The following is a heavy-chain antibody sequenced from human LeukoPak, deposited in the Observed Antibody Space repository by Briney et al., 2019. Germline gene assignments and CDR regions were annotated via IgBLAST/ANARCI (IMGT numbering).Heavy chain of an antibody. CDR3: TTSPGDPFDY. CDR1: GYTFTGFH. CDR2: INPNSGDT. V-gene: IGHV1-2*02. Sequence: ASVKVSCKASGYTFTGFHIHWVRQAPGQGLEYMGWINPNSGDTNYAQKFQGRVTTTRDTSISTAYMELSSLRFDDTAVYYCTTSPGDPFDYWAREPWSPSPQ. D-gene: IGHD3-16*01. J-gene: IGHJ4*02.